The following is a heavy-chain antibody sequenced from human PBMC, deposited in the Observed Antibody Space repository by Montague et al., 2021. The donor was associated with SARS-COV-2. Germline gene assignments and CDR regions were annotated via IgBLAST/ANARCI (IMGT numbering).Heavy chain of an antibody. CDR1: GGSFSGYY. V-gene: IGHV4-34*01. CDR2: INHSGST. CDR3: ARGARQGYGFRLGSFDY. J-gene: IGHJ4*02. Sequence: SETLSLTCAVYGGSFSGYYWNWIRQPPGKGLEWIGEINHSGSTNYNPSLKSRVTMSVDTSKNQFSLKLSSVTAADMAVYYCARGARQGYGFRLGSFDYWGQGTLVTVSS. D-gene: IGHD3-10*01.